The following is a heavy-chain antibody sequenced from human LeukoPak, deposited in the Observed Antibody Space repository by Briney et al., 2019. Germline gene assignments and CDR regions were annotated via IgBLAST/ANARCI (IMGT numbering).Heavy chain of an antibody. D-gene: IGHD2-2*01. Sequence: GGSLRLSCAASGFTFSSYWMHWVRQAPGKGLVWVSRINSDGSSTNYADSLKGRFTISRDNAKNTLYLQMNSLRAEDTAVYYCAREGYCSSTSCSFDPWGQGTLVTVSS. J-gene: IGHJ5*02. CDR1: GFTFSSYW. CDR2: INSDGSST. V-gene: IGHV3-74*01. CDR3: AREGYCSSTSCSFDP.